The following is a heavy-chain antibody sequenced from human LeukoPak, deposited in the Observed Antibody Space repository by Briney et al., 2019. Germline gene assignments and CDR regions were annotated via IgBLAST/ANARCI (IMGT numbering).Heavy chain of an antibody. J-gene: IGHJ4*02. CDR2: IYSGGST. Sequence: GGSLRLSCAASGFTVSSNYMSWVRQAPGKGLEWVSVIYSGGSTYYADSVKGRFTISRDNSKNTLYLQMNSLRAEDTAVYYCATDPGYSSSWYYFDYWGQGTLVTVSS. CDR3: ATDPGYSSSWYYFDY. CDR1: GFTVSSNY. V-gene: IGHV3-53*01. D-gene: IGHD6-13*01.